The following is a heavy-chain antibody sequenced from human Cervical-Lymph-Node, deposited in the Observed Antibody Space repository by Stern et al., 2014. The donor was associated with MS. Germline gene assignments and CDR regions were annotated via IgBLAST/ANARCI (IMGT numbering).Heavy chain of an antibody. CDR2: IYYSGST. Sequence: QVQLVESGPGLVKPSQTLSLTCTVSGGSISSGGYYWSWIRQHPGKGLEWIGYIYYSGSTYYNPSLKSLVTISVDTSKNQFSLKLSSVTAADTAVYYCARAGQDYGDYGNSWFDPWGQGTLVTVSS. V-gene: IGHV4-31*01. CDR1: GGSISSGGYY. D-gene: IGHD4-17*01. J-gene: IGHJ5*02. CDR3: ARAGQDYGDYGNSWFDP.